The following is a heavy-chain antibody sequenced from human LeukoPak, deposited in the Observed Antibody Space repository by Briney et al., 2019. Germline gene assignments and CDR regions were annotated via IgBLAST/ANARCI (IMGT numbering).Heavy chain of an antibody. CDR2: ISAYNGDT. CDR3: ARNRYYYYYMDV. V-gene: IGHV1-18*01. Sequence: ASVKVSCKASGYTFTSYGISWVRQAPGQGLEWMGWISAYNGDTNYAQKLQGRVTMTTDTSTSTAYMELRSLRSDDTAVYYCARNRYYYYYMDVWGKGTTVTVSS. D-gene: IGHD1/OR15-1a*01. CDR1: GYTFTSYG. J-gene: IGHJ6*03.